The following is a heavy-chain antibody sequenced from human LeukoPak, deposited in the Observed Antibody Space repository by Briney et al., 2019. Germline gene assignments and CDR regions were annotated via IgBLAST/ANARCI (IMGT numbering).Heavy chain of an antibody. D-gene: IGHD4-11*01. Sequence: GASVKASCKASGYIFTDNYMHWVRQTPGQGLEWIAWINPKTGDTAYAQRFQGRITVTSDTSINTAYMDLSSLTSDDTAVFYCARDLTANIDSSYWGQGTVVTVSS. CDR2: INPKTGDT. CDR1: GYIFTDNY. J-gene: IGHJ4*02. V-gene: IGHV1-2*02. CDR3: ARDLTANIDSSY.